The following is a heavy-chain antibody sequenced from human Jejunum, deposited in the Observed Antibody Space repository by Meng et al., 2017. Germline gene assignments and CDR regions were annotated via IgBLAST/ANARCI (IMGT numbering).Heavy chain of an antibody. CDR3: TKLRYCSGASCYSPSDD. Sequence: GGSLRLSCKGSGFTFANYWIGWVRQMPGKGLEWMGIIYPGDSNTKYSSSFQGQVTISADKSISTAFLQWSSLKASDTAMYYCTKLRYCSGASCYSPSDDWGQGTLVTVSS. J-gene: IGHJ4*02. CDR1: GFTFANYW. CDR2: IYPGDSNT. V-gene: IGHV5-51*01. D-gene: IGHD6-19*01.